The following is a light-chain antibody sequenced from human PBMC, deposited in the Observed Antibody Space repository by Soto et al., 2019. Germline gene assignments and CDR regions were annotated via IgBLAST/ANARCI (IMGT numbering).Light chain of an antibody. CDR1: QSVFSY. CDR2: DAS. CDR3: QQRYNWPPIT. J-gene: IGKJ5*01. Sequence: EIVFTQSPATLSLSPGERATLSCRASQSVFSYLAWFQQKPGQAPRLLIYDASNRAAGIPARFSGSGSGTDFTLTITSLEPEDFAVYYCQQRYNWPPITFGQGTRWRL. V-gene: IGKV3-11*01.